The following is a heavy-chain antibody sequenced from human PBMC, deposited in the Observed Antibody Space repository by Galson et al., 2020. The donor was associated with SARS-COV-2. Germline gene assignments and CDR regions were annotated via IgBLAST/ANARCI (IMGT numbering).Heavy chain of an antibody. CDR2: IYHTGST. CDR3: ARTYSSDWYTVMDI. V-gene: IGHV4-59*01. D-gene: IGHD6-19*01. J-gene: IGHJ3*01. Sequence: SETLSLTCTVSGGPINRYYWSWIRQPPGKGLEWIAHIYHTGSTTYNPSLKSRVTISVDTSNNQLSLRLPSVTAADTAVYYCARTYSSDWYTVMDIWGQWKPGTGAS. CDR1: GGPINRYY.